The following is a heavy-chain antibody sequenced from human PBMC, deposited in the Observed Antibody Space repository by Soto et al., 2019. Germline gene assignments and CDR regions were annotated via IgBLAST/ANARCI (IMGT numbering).Heavy chain of an antibody. J-gene: IGHJ5*02. CDR1: GGTFSSYA. V-gene: IGHV1-69*13. CDR3: ARDWAPGVVPTFDP. D-gene: IGHD2-15*01. Sequence: GASVKVSCKASGGTFSSYAISWVRQAPGQGLEWMGGIIPIFGTANYAQKFQGRVTITADESTSTAYMELSSLRSEDTAVYYCARDWAPGVVPTFDPWGQGTLVTVSS. CDR2: IIPIFGTA.